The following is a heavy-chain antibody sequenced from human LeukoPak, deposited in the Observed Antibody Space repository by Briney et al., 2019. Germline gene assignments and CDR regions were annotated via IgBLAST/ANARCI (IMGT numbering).Heavy chain of an antibody. CDR1: GGSISSSSYY. Sequence: SETLSLTCTVSGGSISSSSYYWGWIRQPPGKGLEWIGSLYYSGSTYYNPSLKSRVTISVDTSNSQFSLKLSSVTAADTAVYYCARDRESRNWFDPWGQGTLVTVSS. D-gene: IGHD3-10*01. J-gene: IGHJ5*02. V-gene: IGHV4-39*07. CDR3: ARDRESRNWFDP. CDR2: LYYSGST.